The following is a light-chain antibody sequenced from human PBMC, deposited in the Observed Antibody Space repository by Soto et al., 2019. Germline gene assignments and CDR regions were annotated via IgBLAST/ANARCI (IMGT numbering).Light chain of an antibody. CDR2: DAS. Sequence: EVVLTQSPATLSLSPGDRATLSCRASQSVSHALAWYQQKPGQAPRLLLHDASSRATGIPARVSGSGSETDFPLTISCLEPEDFALYYCQQRGSWPPSIAFGQG. CDR1: QSVSHA. V-gene: IGKV3-11*01. J-gene: IGKJ5*01. CDR3: QQRGSWPPSIA.